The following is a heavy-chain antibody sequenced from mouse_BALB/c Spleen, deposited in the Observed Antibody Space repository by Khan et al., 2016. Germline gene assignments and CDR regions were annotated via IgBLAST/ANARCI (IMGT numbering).Heavy chain of an antibody. CDR3: ARENYRYYFDY. CDR2: INSNGGST. V-gene: IGHV5-6-3*01. CDR1: GFTFSTYG. J-gene: IGHJ2*01. D-gene: IGHD2-14*01. Sequence: EGERVEAGGGLVQPGGSLKLSCAASGFTFSTYGMSWVRQTPDKRLELVATINSNGGSTYYPDSVKGRFTISRDNAKNTLYLQMSSLKSEDTAMYYCARENYRYYFDYWGQGTTLTVSS.